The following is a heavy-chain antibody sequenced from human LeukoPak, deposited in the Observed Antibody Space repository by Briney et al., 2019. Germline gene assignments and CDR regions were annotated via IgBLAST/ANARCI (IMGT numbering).Heavy chain of an antibody. Sequence: SETLSLTCTVSGGSISSSSYYWGWIRQPPGKGLEWIGSIYYSGSTYYNPSLKSRVTISVDTSKNQFSLKLSSVTAADTAVYYCARGGKNWDHFDHWGQGTLLTLSS. D-gene: IGHD7-27*01. CDR3: ARGGKNWDHFDH. V-gene: IGHV4-39*07. J-gene: IGHJ4*02. CDR2: IYYSGST. CDR1: GGSISSSSYY.